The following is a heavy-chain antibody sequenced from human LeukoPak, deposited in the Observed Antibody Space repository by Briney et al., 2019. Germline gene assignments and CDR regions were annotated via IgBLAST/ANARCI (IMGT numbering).Heavy chain of an antibody. CDR1: AFIFSGHW. CDR2: IKEDGSER. D-gene: IGHD6-19*01. J-gene: IGHJ4*02. Sequence: GGSLRLSCEGSAFIFSGHWMNWVRQTPGKGLEWVASIKEDGSERQYVDSVKGRFTISRDNAQNTLYLQMNSLRAEDTAVYYCARALAVAGSVGGLVDWGQGTLVTVSS. V-gene: IGHV3-7*01. CDR3: ARALAVAGSVGGLVD.